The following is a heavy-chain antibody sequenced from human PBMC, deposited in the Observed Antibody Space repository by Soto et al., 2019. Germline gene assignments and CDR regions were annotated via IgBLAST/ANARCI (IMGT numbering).Heavy chain of an antibody. CDR1: GASISRGDW. CDR2: IHHSAGT. CDR3: ARLVYDTRLNYLYLDS. Sequence: QVLLHESGPGLVKPSGTLSLTCTVSGASISRGDWWSWVRQAPGKELQWIGEIHHSAGTSSHPSLRSRVSLSVDTSKNQFSLNLKSVTAADTGVYYCARLVYDTRLNYLYLDSWGQGVLVTLSS. D-gene: IGHD3-22*01. J-gene: IGHJ4*02. V-gene: IGHV4-4*02.